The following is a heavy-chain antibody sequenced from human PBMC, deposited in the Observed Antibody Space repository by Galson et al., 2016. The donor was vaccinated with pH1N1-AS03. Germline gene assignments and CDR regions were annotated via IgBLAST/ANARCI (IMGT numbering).Heavy chain of an antibody. CDR2: IYPGDSDT. V-gene: IGHV5-51*01. J-gene: IGHJ4*02. CDR3: ARQVRDGYNDYFDY. Sequence: QSGAEVKKPGESLKISCKTSGFIFTSYWVAWVRHMPGKGLEWMGIIYPGDSDTRYSPSSQGQVTISADRSINTAYLQWSSLMASDTAMYYCARQVRDGYNDYFDYWGQGILVTVSS. CDR1: GFIFTSYW. D-gene: IGHD5-24*01.